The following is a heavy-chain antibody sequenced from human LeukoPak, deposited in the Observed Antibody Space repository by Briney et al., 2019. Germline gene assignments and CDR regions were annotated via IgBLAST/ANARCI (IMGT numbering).Heavy chain of an antibody. Sequence: GGSLRLSCAASGFTFSSYEMNWVRQAPGKGLEWVSFIGTSDNSVYYADSVKGRFTISRDNAKNSLYLQMNSLRAEDTAVYYCARDSRGYGSGSSTYYFDYWGQGTLVTVSS. J-gene: IGHJ4*02. CDR2: IGTSDNSV. CDR3: ARDSRGYGSGSSTYYFDY. D-gene: IGHD3-10*01. CDR1: GFTFSSYE. V-gene: IGHV3-48*03.